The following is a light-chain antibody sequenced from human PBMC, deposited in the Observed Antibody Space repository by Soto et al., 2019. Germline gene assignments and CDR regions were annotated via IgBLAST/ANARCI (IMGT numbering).Light chain of an antibody. CDR1: QDISNY. J-gene: IGKJ4*01. CDR2: DAS. Sequence: DIQMTQSPSSLSASVGDRVTITCQASQDISNYLNWYQQKPGKAPMLLISDASNSETGVPSRFSGSGSGTDFTFTISSLQPEDIATYFCQQCDDLPLTFGGGTKVEI. CDR3: QQCDDLPLT. V-gene: IGKV1-33*01.